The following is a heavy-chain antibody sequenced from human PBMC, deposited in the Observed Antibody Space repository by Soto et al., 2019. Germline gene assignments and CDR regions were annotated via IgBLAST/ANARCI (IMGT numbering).Heavy chain of an antibody. J-gene: IGHJ4*02. CDR3: ARDPWYSSGWYDY. CDR2: ISSSSSTI. Sequence: GGSLRLSCAASEFTFSSYSMNWVRQAPGKGLEWVSYISSSSSTIYYADSVKGRFTISRDNAKNSLYLQMNSLRAEDTAVYYCARDPWYSSGWYDYWGQGTLVTVSS. V-gene: IGHV3-48*01. CDR1: EFTFSSYS. D-gene: IGHD6-19*01.